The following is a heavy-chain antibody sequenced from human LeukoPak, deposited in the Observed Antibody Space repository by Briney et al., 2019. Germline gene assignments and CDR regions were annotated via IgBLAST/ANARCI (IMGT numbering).Heavy chain of an antibody. CDR3: AKDLSGYGSSWSYFDY. V-gene: IGHV3-23*01. CDR1: GFTFSSYA. J-gene: IGHJ4*02. Sequence: GGSLRLSCAASGFTFSSYAMSWVRQAPGKGLEWVSAISGSGGSTYYADSVKGRSTISRDNSKNTLYLQVNSLRAEDTAVYYCAKDLSGYGSSWSYFDYWGQGTLVTVSS. CDR2: ISGSGGST. D-gene: IGHD6-13*01.